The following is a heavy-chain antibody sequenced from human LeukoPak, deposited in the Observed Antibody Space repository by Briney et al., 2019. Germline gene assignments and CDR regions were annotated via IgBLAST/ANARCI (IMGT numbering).Heavy chain of an antibody. CDR1: GGSISTTSYL. Sequence: SETLSLTCTVSGGSISTTSYLWRWIRQPPGKGLESIGSIYYSGSTYYNPSLKSRVTISVDTSKNQFSLKLSSVIAADTAVYFCVREEEWALPFDYWGQGTLVTVSS. V-gene: IGHV4-39*01. D-gene: IGHD1-26*01. CDR3: VREEEWALPFDY. J-gene: IGHJ4*02. CDR2: IYYSGST.